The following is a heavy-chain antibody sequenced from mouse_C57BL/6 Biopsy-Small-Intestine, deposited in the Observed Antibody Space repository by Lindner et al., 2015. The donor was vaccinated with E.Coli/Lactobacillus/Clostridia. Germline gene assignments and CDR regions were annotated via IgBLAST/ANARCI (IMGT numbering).Heavy chain of an antibody. V-gene: IGHV5-17*01. CDR2: ISSGSNTI. CDR3: ARELPPNWYFDV. J-gene: IGHJ1*03. D-gene: IGHD1-1*01. CDR1: GFTFSDYG. Sequence: VQLQESGGGLVKPGGSLKLSCAASGFTFSDYGMHWVRQAPEKGLEWVAYISSGSNTIYCADTVKGRFTISRDNAKNALFLQMTSLGSEDTAMYYCARELPPNWYFDVWGTGTTVTVSS.